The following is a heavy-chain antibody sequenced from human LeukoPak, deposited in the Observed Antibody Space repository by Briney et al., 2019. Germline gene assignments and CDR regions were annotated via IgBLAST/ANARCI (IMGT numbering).Heavy chain of an antibody. Sequence: PSETLSLTCTVSGGSISSYYWSWIRQPPGKGLEWIGYIYYSGSTNYNPSLKSRVTISVDTSKNQSSLKLSSVTAADTAVYYCARDRRDGYNLWYFDYWGQGTLVTVSS. CDR3: ARDRRDGYNLWYFDY. D-gene: IGHD5-24*01. CDR2: IYYSGST. CDR1: GGSISSYY. V-gene: IGHV4-59*01. J-gene: IGHJ4*02.